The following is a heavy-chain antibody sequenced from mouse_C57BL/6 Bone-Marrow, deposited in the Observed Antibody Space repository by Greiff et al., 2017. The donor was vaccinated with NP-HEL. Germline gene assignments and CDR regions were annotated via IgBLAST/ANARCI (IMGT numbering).Heavy chain of an antibody. Sequence: VQLQQSGAELVRPGASVTLSCKASGYTFTDYEMHWVKQTPVHGLEWIGAIDPETGGTAYNQKFKGKAILTADKSSSTAYMELRSLTSEDSAVYYCTRIYCYGSVDYWGQGTTLTVSS. D-gene: IGHD1-1*01. CDR1: GYTFTDYE. V-gene: IGHV1-15*01. CDR3: TRIYCYGSVDY. J-gene: IGHJ2*01. CDR2: IDPETGGT.